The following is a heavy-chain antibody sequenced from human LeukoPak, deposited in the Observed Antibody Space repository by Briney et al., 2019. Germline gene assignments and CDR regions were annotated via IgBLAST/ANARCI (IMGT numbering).Heavy chain of an antibody. CDR2: IIPIFGTA. J-gene: IGHJ6*04. Sequence: SVKVSCKASGGTFSSYAISWVRQAPGQGLEWMGGIIPIFGTANYAQKFQGRVTITADESTSTAYMELSSLRSEDTAVYYCVRDMYYYGSGSYRYYYYYGMDVWGKGTTVTVSS. D-gene: IGHD3-10*01. CDR3: VRDMYYYGSGSYRYYYYYGMDV. V-gene: IGHV1-69*01. CDR1: GGTFSSYA.